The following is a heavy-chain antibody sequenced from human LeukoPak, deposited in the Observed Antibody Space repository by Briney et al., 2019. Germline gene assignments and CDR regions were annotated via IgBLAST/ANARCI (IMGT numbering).Heavy chain of an antibody. CDR1: GFTFSSYA. CDR2: ISYDGSIN. CDR3: AKEKWRTNYYGSGSYSRGRVFQH. Sequence: GGSLRLSCAASGFTFSSYAMHWVRQAPGKGLEWVALISYDGSINDYADSVRGRFTISRDNSKNTLYLQMNSLRADDTAVYYCAKEKWRTNYYGSGSYSRGRVFQHWGQGTLVTVSS. D-gene: IGHD3-10*01. J-gene: IGHJ1*01. V-gene: IGHV3-30*04.